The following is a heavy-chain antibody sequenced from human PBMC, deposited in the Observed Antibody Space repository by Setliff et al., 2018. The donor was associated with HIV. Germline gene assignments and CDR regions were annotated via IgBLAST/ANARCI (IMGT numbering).Heavy chain of an antibody. CDR1: GESLSGYY. J-gene: IGHJ5*02. Sequence: SETLSLTCAVYGESLSGYYWSWIRQPPGKGPEWIGDITHTRATNYNPSLQSRVTMSVDTSKNQFSLKLNSVTAADTAVYYCVRGGDSSSWYWGRWFDPWGQGTLVTVSS. CDR2: ITHTRAT. CDR3: VRGGDSSSWYWGRWFDP. V-gene: IGHV4-34*01. D-gene: IGHD6-13*01.